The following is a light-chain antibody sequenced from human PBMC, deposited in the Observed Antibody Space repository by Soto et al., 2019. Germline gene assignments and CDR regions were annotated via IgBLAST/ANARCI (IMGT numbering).Light chain of an antibody. CDR2: GAS. CDR3: QQRSNWIT. J-gene: IGKJ5*01. V-gene: IGKV3-15*01. CDR1: QSLSTN. Sequence: EIVMTQSPATLSVSPGGRATLSCRASQSLSTNVAWYQQKPGQAPRLLIYGASTRATGIPARFSGSGSGTDFILTISSLEPEDFAIYYCQQRSNWITFGQGTRLEIK.